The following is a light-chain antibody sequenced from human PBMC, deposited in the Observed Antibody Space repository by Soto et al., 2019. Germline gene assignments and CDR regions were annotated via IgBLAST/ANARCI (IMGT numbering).Light chain of an antibody. CDR3: QQYNNWPWT. CDR1: QSVSSSY. J-gene: IGKJ1*01. Sequence: EIVLTQSPGTLSLSPGERATLSCRASQSVSSSYLAWYQQKPGQAPRLLIYGASSRATGIPDRFSGSGSGTDFTLTISRLEPEDFAVYSCQQYNNWPWTFGQGTKVDI. CDR2: GAS. V-gene: IGKV3-20*01.